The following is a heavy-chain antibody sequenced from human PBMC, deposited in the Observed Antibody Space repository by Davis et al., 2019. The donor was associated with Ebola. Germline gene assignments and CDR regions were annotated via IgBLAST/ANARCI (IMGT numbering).Heavy chain of an antibody. J-gene: IGHJ4*02. Sequence: GSLRLSCAASGFPFSHYYMNWIRQAPGKGLEWVAVLYSRGTTYYADSVRGRFLISRDNAKNTLHLQMNDLRAEDTAVYYCAREGRVFALDYWGQGALVTVSS. V-gene: IGHV3-66*01. CDR1: GFPFSHYY. CDR2: LYSRGTT. D-gene: IGHD3-16*01. CDR3: AREGRVFALDY.